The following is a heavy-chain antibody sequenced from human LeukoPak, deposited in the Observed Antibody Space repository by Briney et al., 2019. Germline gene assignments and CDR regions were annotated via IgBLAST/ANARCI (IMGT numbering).Heavy chain of an antibody. D-gene: IGHD5-18*01. CDR1: GGSISSYY. V-gene: IGHV4-59*01. CDR3: ARARGYSYGYWFDP. Sequence: SETLSLTCSVSGGSISSYYWSWIRQPPGKGLEWIGYIYYSASTNYNPSLKSRVTILVDTSKNQFSLKLSSVTAADTAVYYCARARGYSYGYWFDPWGQGTLVTVSS. J-gene: IGHJ5*02. CDR2: IYYSAST.